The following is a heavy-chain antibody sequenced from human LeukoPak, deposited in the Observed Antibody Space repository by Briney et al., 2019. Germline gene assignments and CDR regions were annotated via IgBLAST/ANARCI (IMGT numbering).Heavy chain of an antibody. J-gene: IGHJ6*02. CDR1: GGSISSYY. Sequence: PSQTLSLTCTVSGGSISSYYWSWIRQPPGKGLEWIGYIYYSGSTNYNPSLKSRVTISVDTSKNQFSLKLSSVTAADTAVYYCARVQYYGSGSSPYYYYYGMDVWGQGTTVTVSS. CDR3: ARVQYYGSGSSPYYYYYGMDV. D-gene: IGHD3-10*01. CDR2: IYYSGST. V-gene: IGHV4-59*01.